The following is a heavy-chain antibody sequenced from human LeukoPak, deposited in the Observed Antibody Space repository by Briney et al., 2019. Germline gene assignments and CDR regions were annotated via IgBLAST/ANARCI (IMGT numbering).Heavy chain of an antibody. D-gene: IGHD3-10*02. J-gene: IGHJ6*04. Sequence: GGSLRLSCAASGFTFSSYGMSWVRQAPGKGLEWVSAISGSGSSTYYADSVRGRFTISRDNAKNSLYLQMNSLRAEDTAVYYCAELGITMIGGVWGKGTTVTISS. CDR3: AELGITMIGGV. CDR1: GFTFSSYG. V-gene: IGHV3-23*01. CDR2: ISGSGSST.